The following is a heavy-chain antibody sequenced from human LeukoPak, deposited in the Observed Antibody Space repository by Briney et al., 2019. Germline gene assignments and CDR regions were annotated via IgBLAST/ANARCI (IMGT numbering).Heavy chain of an antibody. J-gene: IGHJ4*02. CDR2: ISYDGSNK. CDR1: GFTFSSYA. V-gene: IGHV3-30*01. CDR3: ARDTSGAAAGLLDY. D-gene: IGHD6-13*01. Sequence: GRSLRLSCAASGFTFSSYAMHWVRQAPGEGLEWVAVISYDGSNKYYADSVKGRFTISRDNSKNTLYLQMNSLRAEDTAVYYCARDTSGAAAGLLDYWGQGTLVTVSS.